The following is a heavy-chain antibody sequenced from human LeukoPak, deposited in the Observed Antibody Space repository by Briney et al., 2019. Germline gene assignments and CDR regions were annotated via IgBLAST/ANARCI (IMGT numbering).Heavy chain of an antibody. CDR3: AREDGDYYYMDV. D-gene: IGHD4-17*01. J-gene: IGHJ6*03. Sequence: SVKVSCKASGGTFSSYTISWVRQAPGQGLEWMGRIIPILGIANYAQKFQGRVTITADKSTSTAYMEVSSLRSEDTAVYYCAREDGDYYYMDVWGKGTTVTVSS. CDR2: IIPILGIA. CDR1: GGTFSSYT. V-gene: IGHV1-69*04.